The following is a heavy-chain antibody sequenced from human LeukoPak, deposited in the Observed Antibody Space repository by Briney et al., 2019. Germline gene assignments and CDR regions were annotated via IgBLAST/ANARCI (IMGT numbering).Heavy chain of an antibody. V-gene: IGHV3-53*03. D-gene: IGHD1-26*01. CDR1: GFTVSGNY. CDR3: AGGTYPLED. J-gene: IGHJ4*02. Sequence: PGGSLRLSCAASGFTVSGNYMSWVRQPPGKGLEWVSIIYSGGTTYYADSVKGRFTISRDNSKNTVYLQVNSLRAEDTAVYYGAGGTYPLEDWGQGTLVTVSS. CDR2: IYSGGTT.